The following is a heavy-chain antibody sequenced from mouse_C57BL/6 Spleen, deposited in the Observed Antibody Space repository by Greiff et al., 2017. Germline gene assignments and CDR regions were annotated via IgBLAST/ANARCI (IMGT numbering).Heavy chain of an antibody. CDR2: IYPRSGNT. CDR1: GYTFTSYG. CDR3: ASVGVVAGDAMDY. J-gene: IGHJ4*01. Sequence: QVQLQQSGAELARPGASVKLSCKASGYTFTSYGISWVKQRTGQGLEWIGEIYPRSGNTYYNEKFKGKATLTADKYSSTAYIELRSLTSEDSAVYFCASVGVVAGDAMDYWGQGTSVTVSS. D-gene: IGHD1-1*01. V-gene: IGHV1-81*01.